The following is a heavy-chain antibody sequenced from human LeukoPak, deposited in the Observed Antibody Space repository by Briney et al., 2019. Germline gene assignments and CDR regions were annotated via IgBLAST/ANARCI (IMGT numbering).Heavy chain of an antibody. D-gene: IGHD2-15*01. CDR3: ARTDIVVVVAARMDAFGI. V-gene: IGHV1-69*05. J-gene: IGHJ3*02. CDR2: IIPIFGTA. CDR1: GGTFSSYA. Sequence: SVKVSCKASGGTFSSYAISWVRQAPGQGLEWMGGIIPIFGTANYAQKFQGRVTITTDESTSTAYMELSSLRSEDTAVYYCARTDIVVVVAARMDAFGIWGQGTMVTVSS.